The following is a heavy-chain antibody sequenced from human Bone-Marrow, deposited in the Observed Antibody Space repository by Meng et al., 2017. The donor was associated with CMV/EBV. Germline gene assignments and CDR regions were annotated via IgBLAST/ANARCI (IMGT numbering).Heavy chain of an antibody. CDR3: ARGHSSRWYQAYDY. Sequence: SVKVSCKASGGTFSSYAISWVRQSPGQGLEWMGGIIPILGIANYAQKFQGRVTITADKSTSTDYMELSSLRSEDTAVYYCARGHSSRWYQAYDYWGQGTLVTVSS. D-gene: IGHD6-19*01. J-gene: IGHJ4*02. CDR1: GGTFSSYA. CDR2: IIPILGIA. V-gene: IGHV1-69*10.